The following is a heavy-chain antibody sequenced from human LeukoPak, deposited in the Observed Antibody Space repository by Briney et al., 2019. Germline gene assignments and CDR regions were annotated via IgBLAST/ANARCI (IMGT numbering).Heavy chain of an antibody. Sequence: SETLSLTCAVYGGSFSGYYWSWIRQPPGKGLEWIGEINHSGSTNYNPSLKSRVTISVDTSKNQFSLKLSSVTAADTAVYYCARSRYDYVWGSYRSRDYYYGMDVWGQGTTVTASS. CDR2: INHSGST. J-gene: IGHJ6*02. V-gene: IGHV4-34*01. CDR3: ARSRYDYVWGSYRSRDYYYGMDV. CDR1: GGSFSGYY. D-gene: IGHD3-16*02.